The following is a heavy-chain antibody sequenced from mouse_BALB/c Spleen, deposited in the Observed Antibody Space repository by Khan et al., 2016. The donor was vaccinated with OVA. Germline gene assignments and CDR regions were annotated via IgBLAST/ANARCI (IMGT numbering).Heavy chain of an antibody. V-gene: IGHV2-2*01. CDR3: ARNSYMYAFTY. CDR2: IRSGGNT. CDR1: GFPLTTYG. Sequence: QMQLEESGPGLVQPSQSLSITCTVSGFPLTTYGVHWVRQSPGKGLEWLGVIRSGGNTAYNAAFISRLSITTDNSKSQVFFKGNSLQADETAVYYCARNSYMYAFTYWGQGTLVTVSA. J-gene: IGHJ3*01. D-gene: IGHD2-14*01.